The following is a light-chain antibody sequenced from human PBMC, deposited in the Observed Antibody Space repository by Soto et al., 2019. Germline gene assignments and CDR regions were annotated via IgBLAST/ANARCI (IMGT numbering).Light chain of an antibody. J-gene: IGKJ4*01. CDR2: DAS. V-gene: IGKV3-11*01. CDR1: QSVSTF. Sequence: EIVLTQSPATLSLSPGESATLSCRASQSVSTFLAWYQQKPGQAPRLLIYDASKRATGIPARFSGSGSVTDFTLTISSLGPEDFAVYYCQQRGNWPLTFGGGTKVEIK. CDR3: QQRGNWPLT.